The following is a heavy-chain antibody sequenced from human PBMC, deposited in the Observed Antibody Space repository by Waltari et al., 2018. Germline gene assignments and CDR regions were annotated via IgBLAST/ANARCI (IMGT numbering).Heavy chain of an antibody. D-gene: IGHD3-10*01. Sequence: EVQVVESGGGLVQPGGSLRLSCVAYGFTFSTYWMSWVRQAPGKGLEWVANIKPDGSEKNHVDSVKGRFTISRDNAKNSLYLQMNSLRAEDTAVYYCVQGGFYYADWGQGTLVTVSS. V-gene: IGHV3-7*01. J-gene: IGHJ4*02. CDR1: GFTFSTYW. CDR2: IKPDGSEK. CDR3: VQGGFYYAD.